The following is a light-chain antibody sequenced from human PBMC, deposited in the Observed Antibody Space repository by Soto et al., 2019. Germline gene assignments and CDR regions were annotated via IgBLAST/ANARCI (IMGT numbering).Light chain of an antibody. V-gene: IGLV2-14*01. CDR3: SSYTRSSTRV. CDR1: SSEGGGYNY. Sequence: QSVLTQPASVSGSPGQSITISCTGTSSEGGGYNYVSWYQQHPGKAPKLMIYDVSNRPSGVSNRFSGSKSGNTASLTISGLQAEDEADYYCSSYTRSSTRVFGTGTKVTV. J-gene: IGLJ1*01. CDR2: DVS.